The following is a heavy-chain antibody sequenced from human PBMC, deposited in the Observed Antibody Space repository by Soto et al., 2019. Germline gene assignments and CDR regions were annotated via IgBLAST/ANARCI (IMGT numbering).Heavy chain of an antibody. CDR1: GFTFDDYA. V-gene: IGHV3-9*01. CDR3: AKDIANRGAGAGIDP. J-gene: IGHJ5*02. D-gene: IGHD6-13*01. CDR2: ISWNSGSI. Sequence: SLGLSFASSGFTFDDYAMHWFRPAPAKRLEWVAGISWNSGSIAYADYVKRRFTICRDNAKNYLYLQMNSLRAEDTALYSCAKDIANRGAGAGIDPWGQGTLVTVSS.